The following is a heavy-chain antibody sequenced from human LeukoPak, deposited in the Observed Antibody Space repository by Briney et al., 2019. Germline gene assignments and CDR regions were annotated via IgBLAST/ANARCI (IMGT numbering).Heavy chain of an antibody. J-gene: IGHJ4*02. V-gene: IGHV3-30*04. D-gene: IGHD6-13*01. CDR2: ISYDGSNK. CDR1: GFTFSSYA. CDR3: ASGVGSSSWLRLDY. Sequence: GRSLRLSCAASGFTFSSYAMHWVRQALGKGLEWVAVISYDGSNKYYADSVKGRFTISRDNSKNTLYLQMNSLRAEDTAVYYCASGVGSSSWLRLDYWGQGTLVTVSS.